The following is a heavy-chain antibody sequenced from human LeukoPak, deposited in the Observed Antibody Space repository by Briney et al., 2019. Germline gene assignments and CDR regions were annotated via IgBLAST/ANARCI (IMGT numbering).Heavy chain of an antibody. CDR2: INHSGST. J-gene: IGHJ3*02. D-gene: IGHD3-10*01. V-gene: IGHV4-34*01. CDR1: GGSFSGYY. CDR3: ARDTGVNGTDAFDI. Sequence: SETLSLTCAVYGGSFSGYYWSWIRQPPGKGLEWIGEINHSGSTNYNPSLKSRVTISVDTSKNQFSLKLSSVTAADTAVYYCARDTGVNGTDAFDIWGQGTMVTVSS.